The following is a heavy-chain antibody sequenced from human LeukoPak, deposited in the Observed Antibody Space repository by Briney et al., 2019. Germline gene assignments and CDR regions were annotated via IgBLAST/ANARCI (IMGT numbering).Heavy chain of an antibody. V-gene: IGHV3-48*03. J-gene: IGHJ4*02. CDR3: ARGSGYSHGYLDY. CDR1: GFTFSSYE. CDR2: ISSSGSTI. D-gene: IGHD5-18*01. Sequence: GGSLRLSCAASGFTFSSYEMIWVRQAPGKGLEWVSYISSSGSTIYYADSVKGRFTISRDNAKNSLYLQMNSLRAEDTAVYYCARGSGYSHGYLDYWGQGTLVIVSS.